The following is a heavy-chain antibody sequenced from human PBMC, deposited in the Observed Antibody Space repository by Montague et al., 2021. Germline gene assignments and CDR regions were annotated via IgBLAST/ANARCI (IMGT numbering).Heavy chain of an antibody. CDR1: GDSVSSNNVA. V-gene: IGHV6-1*01. Sequence: CAISGDSVSSNNVAWNWIRQSPSRGLEWLGRTYYRSKWYNDYAVSMKSRITINPDTSKNQFSLQLNSVTPEDTAVYYCARGLWFGELLYYYYYGMDVWGQGTTVTVSS. D-gene: IGHD3-10*01. CDR2: TYYRSKWYN. J-gene: IGHJ6*02. CDR3: ARGLWFGELLYYYYYGMDV.